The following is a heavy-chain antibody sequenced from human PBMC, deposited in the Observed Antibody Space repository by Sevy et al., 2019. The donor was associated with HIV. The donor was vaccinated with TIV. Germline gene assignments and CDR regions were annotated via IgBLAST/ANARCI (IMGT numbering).Heavy chain of an antibody. CDR2: IYPGDSDT. CDR3: ARRGNYRGYRGGDAFDI. Sequence: GESLKISCKGSGYSFTSYWIGWVRQMPGKGLEWMGIIYPGDSDTRYSPSFQGQVTISAGKSISTANLQGSSLKASDTAMYYCARRGNYRGYRGGDAFDIWGQGTMVTVSS. D-gene: IGHD5-12*01. V-gene: IGHV5-51*01. CDR1: GYSFTSYW. J-gene: IGHJ3*02.